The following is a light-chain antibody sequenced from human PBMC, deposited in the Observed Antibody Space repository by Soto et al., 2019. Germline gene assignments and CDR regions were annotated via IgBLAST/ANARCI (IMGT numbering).Light chain of an antibody. CDR1: QSVSGN. V-gene: IGKV3-15*01. CDR2: GAS. CDR3: QQYNNWPPLT. Sequence: EIVMTQSPATLSVSPGERATLSRRASQSVSGNLAWYQQKPGQAPRLLIYGASTRATGIPARFSGSGSGTESTLTISSLQSEDFAVYYCQQYNNWPPLTFGGGTKVEIK. J-gene: IGKJ4*01.